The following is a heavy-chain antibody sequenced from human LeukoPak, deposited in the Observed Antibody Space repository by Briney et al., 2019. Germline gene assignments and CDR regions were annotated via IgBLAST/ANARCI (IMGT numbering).Heavy chain of an antibody. Sequence: SVKVSCKASGGTYSSYAISWVRQAPGQGLEWMGRIIPILGIANYAQKFQGRVTITADKSTSTDYMELSSLRSEDTAVYYCASGIVGANCFDYWGQGTLVTVSS. V-gene: IGHV1-69*04. CDR2: IIPILGIA. CDR1: GGTYSSYA. CDR3: ASGIVGANCFDY. J-gene: IGHJ4*02. D-gene: IGHD1-26*01.